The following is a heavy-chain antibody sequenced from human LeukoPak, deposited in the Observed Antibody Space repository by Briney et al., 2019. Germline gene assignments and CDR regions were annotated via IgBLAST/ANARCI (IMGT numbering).Heavy chain of an antibody. CDR2: LFSGGSA. CDR3: ARFHRGWYFDY. CDR1: GFTVSSNS. Sequence: PGGSLRLSCVASGFTVSSNSMNWVRQASEKGLEWVSILFSGGSALYADSVKGRFTISRDNSKNTLYLQMNSLRAEDTAVYYCARFHRGWYFDYWGQGTLVTVSS. V-gene: IGHV3-53*01. D-gene: IGHD2-15*01. J-gene: IGHJ4*02.